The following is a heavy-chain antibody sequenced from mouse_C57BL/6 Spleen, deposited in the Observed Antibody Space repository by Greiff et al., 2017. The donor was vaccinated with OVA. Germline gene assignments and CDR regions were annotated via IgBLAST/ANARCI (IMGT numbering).Heavy chain of an antibody. CDR1: GFTFSSYA. D-gene: IGHD2-4*01. Sequence: DVMLVESGEGLVKPGGSLKLSCAASGFTFSSYAMSWVRQTPEKRLEWVAYISSGGDCIYYADTVKGRFTISRENARNTLYLQMSSLKSEDTAMYYCTRDDYDDGIDYWGQGTTLTVSS. CDR2: ISSGGDCI. CDR3: TRDDYDDGIDY. V-gene: IGHV5-9-1*02. J-gene: IGHJ2*01.